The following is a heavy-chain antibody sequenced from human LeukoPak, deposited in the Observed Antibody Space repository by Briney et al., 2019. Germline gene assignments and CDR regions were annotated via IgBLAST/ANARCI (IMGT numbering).Heavy chain of an antibody. Sequence: GGSLRLSCAASGLTFGDYAVSWFRQAPGKGLEWVGFIRSKAYDGTTEYAASVKGRFTISRDDSKSIAYLQMNSLKTEDTAMYYCTSGYDYLRPDYWGQGTLVTVSS. V-gene: IGHV3-49*03. J-gene: IGHJ4*02. CDR2: IRSKAYDGTT. D-gene: IGHD5-12*01. CDR3: TSGYDYLRPDY. CDR1: GLTFGDYA.